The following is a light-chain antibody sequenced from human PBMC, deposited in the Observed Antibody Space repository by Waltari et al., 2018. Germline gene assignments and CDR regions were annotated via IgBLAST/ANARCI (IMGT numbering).Light chain of an antibody. CDR2: MGS. CDR1: QSLLHGDGRNF. Sequence: DIVMTQSPLSLPVTPGEPASISCWSSQSLLHGDGRNFLDWYLQKPGQSPQLLIYMGSNRASGVPDRFSGSGSGTYFTLKISRVEAEDVGVYYCMQARQPPYTFGGGTKVEIK. V-gene: IGKV2-28*01. J-gene: IGKJ4*01. CDR3: MQARQPPYT.